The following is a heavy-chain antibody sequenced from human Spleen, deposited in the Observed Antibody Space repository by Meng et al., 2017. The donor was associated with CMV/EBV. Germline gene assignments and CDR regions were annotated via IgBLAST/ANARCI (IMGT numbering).Heavy chain of an antibody. J-gene: IGHJ4*02. Sequence: GGSLRLSCAASGFTFSSYAMSWVRQAPGKGLEWVSYISSSGSTIYYADSVKGRFTISRDNAKNSLYLQMNSLRAEDTAVYYCARDFFGDYDFWSGYYPPHFDYWGQGTLVTVSS. CDR2: ISSSGSTI. CDR3: ARDFFGDYDFWSGYYPPHFDY. CDR1: GFTFSSYA. D-gene: IGHD3-3*01. V-gene: IGHV3-48*03.